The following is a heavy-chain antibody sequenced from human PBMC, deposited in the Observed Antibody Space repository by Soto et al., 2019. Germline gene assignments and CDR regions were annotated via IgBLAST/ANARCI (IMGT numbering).Heavy chain of an antibody. Sequence: QVQLVQSGAEVKKPGSSVKVSCKASGGTFSSYTISWVRQAPGQGLEWMGRIIPILGIANYAQKFQGRVTITADKSTSTAYMELSSVRSEDTAVYYCASCLGSGCPHDISDYWGQGTLVTVSS. CDR1: GGTFSSYT. D-gene: IGHD6-19*01. CDR2: IIPILGIA. CDR3: ASCLGSGCPHDISDY. J-gene: IGHJ4*02. V-gene: IGHV1-69*02.